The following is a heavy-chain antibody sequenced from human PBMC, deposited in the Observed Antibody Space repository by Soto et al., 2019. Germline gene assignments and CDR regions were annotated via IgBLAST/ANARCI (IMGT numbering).Heavy chain of an antibody. V-gene: IGHV1-69*08. Sequence: QVQLVQSGAEVKKPGSSMKVSCKASGGAFSGYTFNWVRQAPGQGLEWMGRLIPAVGQANNAQKFQGRLTITADESASTVYLDLTSLTSEDTAVYFCAGGAVHTPTWMGAWGQGTLVPVSS. CDR2: LIPAVGQA. D-gene: IGHD2-15*01. J-gene: IGHJ5*02. CDR1: GGAFSGYT. CDR3: AGGAVHTPTWMGA.